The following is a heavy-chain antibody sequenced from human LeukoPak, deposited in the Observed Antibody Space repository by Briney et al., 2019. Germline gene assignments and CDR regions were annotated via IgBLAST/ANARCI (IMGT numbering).Heavy chain of an antibody. D-gene: IGHD5-18*01. CDR2: IYYSGNT. J-gene: IGHJ4*02. Sequence: SETLSLTCTVSGGSISSYYWSWIRQPPGKGLEWIGYIYYSGNTIYNPSLKSRVTISIDMSKNQFSLKLSSVTAADTAVYYCARRRYNYDYWGQGTLVTVSS. CDR3: ARRRYNYDY. V-gene: IGHV4-59*01. CDR1: GGSISSYY.